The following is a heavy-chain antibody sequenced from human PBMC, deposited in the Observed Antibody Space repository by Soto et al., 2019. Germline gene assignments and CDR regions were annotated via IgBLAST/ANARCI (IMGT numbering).Heavy chain of an antibody. CDR1: GFTLSSYG. CDR3: AKKGSKTETTYFDS. V-gene: IGHV3-23*01. J-gene: IGHJ4*02. CDR2: IRASDGST. D-gene: IGHD4-17*01. Sequence: GGSLRLSCVASGFTLSSYGMGWVRQGPGKGLEWVSGIRASDGSTYYADSVKGRFTISRDNSKNTLHMQMNSLRAEDTAVYYCAKKGSKTETTYFDSWGQGTLGTVSS.